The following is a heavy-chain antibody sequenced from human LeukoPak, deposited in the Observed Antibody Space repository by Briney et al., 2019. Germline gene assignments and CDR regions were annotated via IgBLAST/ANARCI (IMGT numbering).Heavy chain of an antibody. CDR1: GFTFSTYG. V-gene: IGHV3-30*02. J-gene: IGHJ5*02. Sequence: GGSLRLSCAASGFTFSTYGMHWVRQAPGKGLEWVSFIRYVGINKYYADSVKGRFTISRDNSKNTLYLQMNSLRPEDTALYYCARAGYYDFWSGYYDGSCWFDPWGQGTLVTVSS. CDR3: ARAGYYDFWSGYYDGSCWFDP. D-gene: IGHD3-3*01. CDR2: IRYVGINK.